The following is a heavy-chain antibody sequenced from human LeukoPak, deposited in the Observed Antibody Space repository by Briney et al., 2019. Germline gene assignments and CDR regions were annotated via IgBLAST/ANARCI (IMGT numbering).Heavy chain of an antibody. CDR1: GYTFINYD. J-gene: IGHJ6*02. V-gene: IGHV1-18*01. Sequence: ASVKVSCKASGYTFINYDIRWVRQAPGQGLEWMGWISAYNGNTNYAQKFQGRVTMTTDTSTGTAYMELRSPRSDDTAVYFCAREVTHHVYYGMDVWGQGTTVTVSS. D-gene: IGHD4-11*01. CDR3: AREVTHHVYYGMDV. CDR2: ISAYNGNT.